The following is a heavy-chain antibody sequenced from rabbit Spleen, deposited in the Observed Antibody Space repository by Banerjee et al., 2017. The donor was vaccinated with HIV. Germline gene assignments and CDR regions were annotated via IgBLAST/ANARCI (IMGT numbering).Heavy chain of an antibody. CDR2: IAGSSSGFT. D-gene: IGHD7-1*01. CDR1: GFTLSSYY. CDR3: ARDTGTSFSSYGMDL. Sequence: QEQLEESAGGLVQPGGSLKLSCKASGFTLSSYYMNWVRQAPGKGLEWIACIAGSSSGFTYSATWAKGRFTISKTSSTTVTLQMTSLTVADTATYFCARDTGTSFSSYGMDLWGPGTLVTVS. V-gene: IGHV1S45*01. J-gene: IGHJ6*01.